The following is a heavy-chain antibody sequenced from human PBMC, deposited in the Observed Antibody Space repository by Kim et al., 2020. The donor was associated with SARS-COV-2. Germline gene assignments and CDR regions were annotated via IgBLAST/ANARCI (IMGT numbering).Heavy chain of an antibody. V-gene: IGHV3-9*01. J-gene: IGHJ6*03. CDR2: ISWNSANI. CDR1: GFTFDDYA. Sequence: GGSLRLSCATSGFTFDDYAMYWVRQAPGKGLEWVSGISWNSANIGYADSVKGRFTISRDNAKNSLYLQMNSLRAEDTALYYCARETVTRSGGVNYYYTDVWGKGTTVTVSS. CDR3: ARETVTRSGGVNYYYTDV. D-gene: IGHD2-8*02.